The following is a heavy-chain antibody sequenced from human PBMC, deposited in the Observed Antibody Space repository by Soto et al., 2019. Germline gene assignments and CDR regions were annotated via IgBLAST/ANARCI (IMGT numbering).Heavy chain of an antibody. D-gene: IGHD3-10*01. CDR3: ARDARGDEAPMDY. Sequence: QVQLVQSGAEVKKPGASVKVSCKASGYTFTGYYMHWVRQSPGQGLEWMGWINPNSGGTNYAQKFQGWVTMTRDTSISTAYMELSSLRSDDTAVYYCARDARGDEAPMDYWGQGTLVTVSS. J-gene: IGHJ4*02. CDR1: GYTFTGYY. CDR2: INPNSGGT. V-gene: IGHV1-2*04.